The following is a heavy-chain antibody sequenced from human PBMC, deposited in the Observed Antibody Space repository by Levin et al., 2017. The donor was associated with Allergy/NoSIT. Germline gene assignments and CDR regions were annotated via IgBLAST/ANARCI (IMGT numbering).Heavy chain of an antibody. J-gene: IGHJ5*02. V-gene: IGHV3-30-3*01. CDR2: ISYDGSNK. Sequence: GGSLRLSCAASGFTFSSYAMHWVRQAPGKGLEWVAVISYDGSNKYYADSVKGRFTISRDNSKSTLYLQMNSLRAEDTAVYYCARDGASTKGIAAAGIRINWFDPWGQGTLVTVSS. D-gene: IGHD6-13*01. CDR1: GFTFSSYA. CDR3: ARDGASTKGIAAAGIRINWFDP.